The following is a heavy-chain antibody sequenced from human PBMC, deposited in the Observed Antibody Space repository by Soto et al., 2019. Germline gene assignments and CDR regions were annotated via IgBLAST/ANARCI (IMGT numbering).Heavy chain of an antibody. CDR2: INHSGST. Sequence: SETLSLTCAVYGGSFSGYYWSWIRQPPGKGLEWIGEINHSGSTNYNPSLESRVTISVDTSKNQFSLKLSSVTAADTAVYYCARGLSANYDFWSGYYKRYYFDYWGQGTLVTVSS. D-gene: IGHD3-3*01. CDR3: ARGLSANYDFWSGYYKRYYFDY. CDR1: GGSFSGYY. V-gene: IGHV4-34*01. J-gene: IGHJ4*02.